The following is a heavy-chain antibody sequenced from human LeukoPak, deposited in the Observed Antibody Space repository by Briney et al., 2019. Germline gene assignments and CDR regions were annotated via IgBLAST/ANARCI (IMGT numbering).Heavy chain of an antibody. CDR2: INHSGST. J-gene: IGHJ4*02. Sequence: SETLSLTCAVYGGSFSGYYWSWIRQPPGKGLEWIGEINHSGSTNYDPSLKSRVTISVDTSKNQFSLKLSSVTAADTAVYYCARHVGRVAARRPGRFDYWGQGTLVTVSS. V-gene: IGHV4-34*01. CDR1: GGSFSGYY. CDR3: ARHVGRVAARRPGRFDY. D-gene: IGHD6-6*01.